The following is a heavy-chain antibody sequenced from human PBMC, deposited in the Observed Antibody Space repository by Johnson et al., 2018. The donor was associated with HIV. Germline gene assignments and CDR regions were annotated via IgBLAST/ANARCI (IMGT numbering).Heavy chain of an antibody. CDR1: GFSVSSNY. V-gene: IGHV3-66*01. CDR2: LYSGGST. CDR3: ARVHSGGAFDI. J-gene: IGHJ3*02. Sequence: VQLVESGGGTVQPGGSLRLSCAASGFSVSSNYMSWVRQASGKGLELVSLLYSGGSTYYADSVKGRFTISRDNSKNTLYLQMNSLRAEDTAVYYCARVHSGGAFDIWGQGTMVTVSS.